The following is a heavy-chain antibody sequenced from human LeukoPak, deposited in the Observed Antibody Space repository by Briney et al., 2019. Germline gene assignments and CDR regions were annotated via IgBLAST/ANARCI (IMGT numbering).Heavy chain of an antibody. CDR1: GLTFSDLW. J-gene: IGHJ4*02. D-gene: IGHD5-18*01. CDR2: VKGDGRTT. Sequence: PGGSLRLSCAASGLTFSDLWMHWVRQPPGKGLVWVALVKGDGRTTIYADSVEGRFTISRDNAKNTLYLQMNSLRADDSGVYYCATGHSYGYDYWGQGVLVTVSS. CDR3: ATGHSYGYDY. V-gene: IGHV3-74*01.